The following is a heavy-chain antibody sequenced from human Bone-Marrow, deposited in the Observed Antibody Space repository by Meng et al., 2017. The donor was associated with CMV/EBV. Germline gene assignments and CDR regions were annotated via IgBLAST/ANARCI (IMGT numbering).Heavy chain of an antibody. CDR1: VFAFHASG. Sequence: AATVFAFHASGMSWVRRVPGKGMEWVSGVGWNGSRADYADSMKGRFTISRDNTKNSLYLQMHSLRAEDTALYYCVRGGTITTGHWFDPWGQGTLVTVS. CDR3: VRGGTITTGHWFDP. J-gene: IGHJ5*02. CDR2: VGWNGSRA. D-gene: IGHD4-11*01. V-gene: IGHV3-20*03.